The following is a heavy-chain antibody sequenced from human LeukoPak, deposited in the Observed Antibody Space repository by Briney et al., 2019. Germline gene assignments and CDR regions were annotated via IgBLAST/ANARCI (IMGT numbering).Heavy chain of an antibody. CDR3: AVRYYYDSSGYSPTDY. Sequence: RASVKVSCKVSGYTLTELSMHWVRQAPGKGLEWMGGFDPEDGETIYAQKFQGRVTMTEDTSTDTAYMELSSLRSEDTAVYYCAVRYYYDSSGYSPTDYWGQGTLVTASS. CDR2: FDPEDGET. CDR1: GYTLTELS. V-gene: IGHV1-24*01. J-gene: IGHJ4*02. D-gene: IGHD3-22*01.